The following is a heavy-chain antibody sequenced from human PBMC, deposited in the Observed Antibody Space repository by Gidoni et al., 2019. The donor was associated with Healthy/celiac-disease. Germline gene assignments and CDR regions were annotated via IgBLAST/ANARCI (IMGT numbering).Heavy chain of an antibody. J-gene: IGHJ6*02. V-gene: IGHV1-18*01. Sequence: QVQLVQSGAEVKKPGASVKVSCKASGYTFTSYGISWVRQAPGQGLEWMGWISAYNGNTNYAQKLQGRVTMTTDTSTSTAYMELRSLRSDDTAVYCCARDPLFTMVRGVPYYYGMDVWGQGTTVTVSS. CDR3: ARDPLFTMVRGVPYYYGMDV. D-gene: IGHD3-10*01. CDR2: ISAYNGNT. CDR1: GYTFTSYG.